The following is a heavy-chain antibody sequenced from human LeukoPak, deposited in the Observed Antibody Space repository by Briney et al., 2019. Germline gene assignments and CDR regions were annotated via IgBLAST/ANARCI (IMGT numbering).Heavy chain of an antibody. CDR1: GYTFTGYY. CDR2: MNPNSGNT. Sequence: ASVKVSCKASGYTFTGYYMHWVRQAPGQGLEWMGWMNPNSGNTGYAQKFQGRVTMTRNTSISTAYMELSSLRSEDTAVYYCARGARIRYFDWNNWFDPWGQGTLVTVSS. J-gene: IGHJ5*02. D-gene: IGHD3-9*01. V-gene: IGHV1-8*02. CDR3: ARGARIRYFDWNNWFDP.